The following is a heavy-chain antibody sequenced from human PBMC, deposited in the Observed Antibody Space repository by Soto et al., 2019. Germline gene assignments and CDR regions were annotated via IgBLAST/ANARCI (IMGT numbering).Heavy chain of an antibody. CDR1: LGTFRIYR. V-gene: IGHV1-69*01. CDR3: ERDYGEKLRRS. Sequence: SVXVSFKSSLGTFRIYRFNFFLQARGQGLEWLGGIVPIYRTADYAKKFQGRVTITADESTRTVYMELSSLKSKDTDLYYCERDYGEKLRRSWGQGTLVT. D-gene: IGHD3-10*01. CDR2: IVPIYRTA. J-gene: IGHJ4*02.